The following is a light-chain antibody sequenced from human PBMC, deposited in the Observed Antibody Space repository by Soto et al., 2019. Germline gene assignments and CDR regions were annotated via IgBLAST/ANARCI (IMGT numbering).Light chain of an antibody. CDR2: DVN. CDR1: SSDVGAYNY. V-gene: IGLV2-14*01. Sequence: QSALTQPASVSGSPGQSITISCTGTSSDVGAYNYVSWYQQHPGKAPKLKIYDVNIRPSGVSNRFSGSKSGNTASLTISGLQAEDEADYYCTSWTTSTTMKFGGGTKVTVL. J-gene: IGLJ2*01. CDR3: TSWTTSTTMK.